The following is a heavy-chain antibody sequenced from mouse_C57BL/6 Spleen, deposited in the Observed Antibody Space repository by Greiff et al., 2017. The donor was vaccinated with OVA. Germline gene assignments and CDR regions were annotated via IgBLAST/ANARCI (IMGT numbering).Heavy chain of an antibody. D-gene: IGHD2-4*01. V-gene: IGHV3-6*01. CDR2: ISYDGSN. J-gene: IGHJ4*01. Sequence: EVHLVESGPGLVKPSQSLSLTCSVTGYSITSGYYWNWIRQFPGNKLEWMGYISYDGSNNYNPSLKNRISITRDTSKNQFFLKLNSVTTEDTATYYCARGGGYDYPYYAMDYWGQGTSVTVSS. CDR1: GYSITSGYY. CDR3: ARGGGYDYPYYAMDY.